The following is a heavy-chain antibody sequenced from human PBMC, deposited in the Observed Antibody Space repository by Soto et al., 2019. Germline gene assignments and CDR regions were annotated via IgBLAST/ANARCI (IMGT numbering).Heavy chain of an antibody. CDR1: GDYITRGDHY. D-gene: IGHD3-3*01. CDR2: ISHTGKT. V-gene: IGHV4-31*03. CDR3: AIVQGGVFLAQWFFDL. J-gene: IGHJ2*01. Sequence: QVQLQESGPRLVKPSQTLSLSCSVSGDYITRGDHYWSWIRQYPGKGLEWIGYISHTGKTYYSPSLKSRATISVDTSQNHFSLRLPSVTSADTAVYYCAIVQGGVFLAQWFFDLWGRGTLVTVSS.